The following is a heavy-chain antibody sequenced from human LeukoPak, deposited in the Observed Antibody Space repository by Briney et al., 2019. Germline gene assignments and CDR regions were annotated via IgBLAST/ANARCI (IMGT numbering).Heavy chain of an antibody. D-gene: IGHD2-2*01. J-gene: IGHJ4*02. CDR1: GYTFTSYG. V-gene: IGHV1-18*01. CDR3: ARDLSDIVVVPAAIRIGY. Sequence: VASVKVSCKASGYTFTSYGISWVRQAPGQGLEWMGWISAYNGNTNYAQKLQGRVTVTTDTSTSTAYMELRSLRSDDTAVYYCARDLSDIVVVPAAIRIGYWGQGTLVTVSS. CDR2: ISAYNGNT.